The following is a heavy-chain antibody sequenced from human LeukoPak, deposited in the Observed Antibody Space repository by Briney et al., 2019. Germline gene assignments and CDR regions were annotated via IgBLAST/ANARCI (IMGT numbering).Heavy chain of an antibody. CDR1: GYTFTGYY. V-gene: IGHV1-2*02. J-gene: IGHJ4*02. D-gene: IGHD1-7*01. CDR2: INPNSGGT. Sequence: ASVKVSCKASGYTFTGYYMHWVRQAPGQGLEWMGWINPNSGGTNYAQKFQGRVTMTRDTSISTAYMELSRLRSDDTAVYYCARVYNWNSGVDYWGQGTLDTVSS. CDR3: ARVYNWNSGVDY.